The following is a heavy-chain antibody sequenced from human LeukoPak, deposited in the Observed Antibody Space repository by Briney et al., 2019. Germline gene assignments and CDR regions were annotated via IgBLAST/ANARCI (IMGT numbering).Heavy chain of an antibody. CDR1: GFPFSSYG. CDR2: ISYDGSNK. D-gene: IGHD2-21*01. CDR3: AKDLDGDSNY. V-gene: IGHV3-30*18. J-gene: IGHJ4*02. Sequence: PGRSLRRSCAASGFPFSSYGMHWVRQAPGKGLEWVEVISYDGSNKYYADSVKGRFTISRDNSKNTLYLPMNSLRAEDTAVYYCAKDLDGDSNYWGQGTLVTVSS.